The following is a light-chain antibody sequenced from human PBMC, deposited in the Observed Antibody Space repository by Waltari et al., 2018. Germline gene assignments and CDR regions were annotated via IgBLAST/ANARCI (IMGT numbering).Light chain of an antibody. CDR3: MQSLQTPGT. J-gene: IGKJ3*01. CDR1: QSLLPSNGNNY. Sequence: DIVMTQSPLSLPVTPGAPASMSCRSSQSLLPSNGNNYLDWYLQKPGQSPQLLIFLGSTRASGVPDRFSGSGSGTDFTLKISRVEAEDVGVYYCMQSLQTPGTFGPGTKVDIK. CDR2: LGS. V-gene: IGKV2-28*01.